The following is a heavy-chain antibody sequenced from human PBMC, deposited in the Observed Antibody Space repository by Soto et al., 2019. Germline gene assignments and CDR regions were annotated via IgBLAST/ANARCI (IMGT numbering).Heavy chain of an antibody. CDR3: AKESLFPSIQGIITN. J-gene: IGHJ4*02. D-gene: IGHD2-2*01. CDR1: GLNFAGYA. Sequence: EVRLSESGGGLARPGGSLRLSCEASGLNFAGYAMSWVRQAPGKGLDWVSSLSSSGEKTYYSDSVRGRFTISSDNTKKTVYLQINTLSADDTAVYFCAKESLFPSIQGIITNWGQGVVVTVST. CDR2: LSSSGEKT. V-gene: IGHV3-23*01.